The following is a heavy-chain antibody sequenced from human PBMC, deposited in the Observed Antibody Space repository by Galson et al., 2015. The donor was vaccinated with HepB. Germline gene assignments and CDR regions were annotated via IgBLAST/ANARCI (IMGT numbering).Heavy chain of an antibody. V-gene: IGHV3-21*01. J-gene: IGHJ4*02. Sequence: SLRLSCAASGFTFSNYNMNWVRQAPGKGLEWVSSISGSSSFKFYADSVKGRFTISRDNAQNSLYLQVNSLRAEDTAVYYCARQVGATIEYFDYWGQGTLVTVSS. CDR2: ISGSSSFK. CDR1: GFTFSNYN. CDR3: ARQVGATIEYFDY. D-gene: IGHD1-26*01.